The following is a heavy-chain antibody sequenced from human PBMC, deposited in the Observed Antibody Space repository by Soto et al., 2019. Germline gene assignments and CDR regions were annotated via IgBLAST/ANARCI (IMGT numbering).Heavy chain of an antibody. D-gene: IGHD6-13*01. V-gene: IGHV4-30-2*01. CDR2: IYHSGST. CDR3: ASGQQLVRNY. CDR1: GGSISSGGYS. Sequence: QLQLQKSGSGLVKPSQTLSLTCAVSGGSISSGGYSWSWIRQPPGKGLEWIGYIYHSGSTYYNPSLKSRVTISVDRSKNQFSLKLSSVTAADTAVYYCASGQQLVRNYWGQGTLVTVSS. J-gene: IGHJ4*02.